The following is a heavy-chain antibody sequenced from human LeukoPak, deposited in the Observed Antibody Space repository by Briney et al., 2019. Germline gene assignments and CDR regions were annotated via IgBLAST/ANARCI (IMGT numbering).Heavy chain of an antibody. Sequence: ASVKVSCKASGYTFTSYGISWVRRAPGQGLEWMGWISAYNGNTNYTQKLQGRVTMTTDTSTSTAYMELRSLRSDDTAVYYCVVDLITFGGPGWGQGTLVTVSS. V-gene: IGHV1-18*01. CDR2: ISAYNGNT. D-gene: IGHD3-16*01. J-gene: IGHJ4*02. CDR3: VVDLITFGGPG. CDR1: GYTFTSYG.